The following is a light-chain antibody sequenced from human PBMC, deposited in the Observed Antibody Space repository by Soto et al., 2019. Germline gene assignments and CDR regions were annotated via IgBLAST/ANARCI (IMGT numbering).Light chain of an antibody. V-gene: IGKV3-20*01. Sequence: EIVLTQSPGTLSLSPGERATLSCRASQSVSSSYLAWYQQKPGQAPRLLIYGASSRATGIPDRFSGSGSGTDFTLNISRLEPVDFAVYYCQQYGGSPQTFGQGTKVEIK. CDR2: GAS. J-gene: IGKJ1*01. CDR1: QSVSSSY. CDR3: QQYGGSPQT.